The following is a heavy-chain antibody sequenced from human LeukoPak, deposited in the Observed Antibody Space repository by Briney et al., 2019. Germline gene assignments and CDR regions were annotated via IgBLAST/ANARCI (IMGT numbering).Heavy chain of an antibody. V-gene: IGHV3-23*01. D-gene: IGHD2-21*01. J-gene: IGHJ4*02. CDR2: INAGGGST. CDR3: AKGGGDYYFDY. CDR1: GLTFNNYA. Sequence: TGGSLRLSCAASGLTFNNYAMTWVRQAPGKGLEWVSAINAGGGSTHNADSVKGRFTISRAISKSTVYLQMNTLRADDTAVYYCAKGGGDYYFDYWGQGTLVTVSS.